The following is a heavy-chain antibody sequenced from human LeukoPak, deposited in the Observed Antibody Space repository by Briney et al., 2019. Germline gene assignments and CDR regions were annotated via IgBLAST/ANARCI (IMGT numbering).Heavy chain of an antibody. CDR1: GGSFSGYY. V-gene: IGHV4-34*01. D-gene: IGHD3-16*02. Sequence: SETLSLTCAVYGGSFSGYYWSWIRQPPGKGLECIGEIHHSGSTNYNPSLKSRVTLSVDTSKNQFSLKLSSVTAADTAVYYCARYDVWGTYRAFDYWGQGTLVTVSS. J-gene: IGHJ4*02. CDR3: ARYDVWGTYRAFDY. CDR2: IHHSGST.